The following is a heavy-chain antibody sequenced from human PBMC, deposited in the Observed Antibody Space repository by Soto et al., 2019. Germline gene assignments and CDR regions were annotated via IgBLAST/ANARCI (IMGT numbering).Heavy chain of an antibody. V-gene: IGHV1-2*02. Sequence: ASVKVSCKASGYTFTGYYMHWVRQAPGQGLEWMGWINPNSGGTNYAQKFQGRVTMTRDTSISTAYMELSRLRSDDTAVYYCATTAWIQLWAVFTDASDIWGQGTMVTVSS. CDR1: GYTFTGYY. CDR3: ATTAWIQLWAVFTDASDI. CDR2: INPNSGGT. J-gene: IGHJ3*02. D-gene: IGHD5-18*01.